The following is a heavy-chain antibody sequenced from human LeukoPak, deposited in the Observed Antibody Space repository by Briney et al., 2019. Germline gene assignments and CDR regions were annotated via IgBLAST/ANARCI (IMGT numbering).Heavy chain of an antibody. CDR3: AKDRSYSGFSGRGAYFDY. CDR2: ITGCGCNT. Sequence: GGSLRLSCAASGFTFSSYAMSWVRQAPGTGLEWVSSITGCGCNTYYAHSVKDRFTISRDNSKNTLYLQMNSLRAEDTAIYYCAKDRSYSGFSGRGAYFDYWGQGTLVTVSS. J-gene: IGHJ4*02. V-gene: IGHV3-23*01. CDR1: GFTFSSYA. D-gene: IGHD3-10*01.